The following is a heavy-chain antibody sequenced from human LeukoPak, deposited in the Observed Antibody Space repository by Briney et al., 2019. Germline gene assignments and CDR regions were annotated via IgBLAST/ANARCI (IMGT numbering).Heavy chain of an antibody. CDR2: IIPIFGTA. Sequence: ASVKVSCKASGYTFTGYYVHWVQQAPGQGLEWMGGIIPIFGTANYAQRFQGRVTITADESTSTAYMELSSLRSEDTAVYYCARGITMVREFDYWGQGTLVTVSS. V-gene: IGHV1-69*13. D-gene: IGHD3-10*01. CDR1: GYTFTGYY. CDR3: ARGITMVREFDY. J-gene: IGHJ4*02.